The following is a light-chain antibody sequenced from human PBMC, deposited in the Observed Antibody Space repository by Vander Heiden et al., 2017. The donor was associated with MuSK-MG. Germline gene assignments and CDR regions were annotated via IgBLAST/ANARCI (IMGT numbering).Light chain of an antibody. CDR2: KGS. Sequence: DIQMTQSPSTLSASVGDRVTITCRASQSINNWLAWYQQKPGKAPTLLIYKGSSLQRGVPSRFSGSGSGTEFTLTISSLQPDDFASYYCQQDNSSSYTFGQGTKLEIK. CDR3: QQDNSSSYT. V-gene: IGKV1-5*03. J-gene: IGKJ2*01. CDR1: QSINNW.